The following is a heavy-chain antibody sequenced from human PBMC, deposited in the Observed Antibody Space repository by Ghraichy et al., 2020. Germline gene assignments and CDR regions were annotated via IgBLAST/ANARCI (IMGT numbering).Heavy chain of an antibody. CDR2: ISGSSNYI. Sequence: GGSLRLSCVGSGSTLSGYTMNWVRQAPGKGLDWVSSISGSSNYIDYADSVKGRFTISRDNAKNSLYLQMNSLRAEDTAVYYCATAPLAPPYFDDWGQGTLVTDCS. CDR3: ATAPLAPPYFDD. V-gene: IGHV3-21*01. CDR1: GSTLSGYT. J-gene: IGHJ4*02. D-gene: IGHD5-12*01.